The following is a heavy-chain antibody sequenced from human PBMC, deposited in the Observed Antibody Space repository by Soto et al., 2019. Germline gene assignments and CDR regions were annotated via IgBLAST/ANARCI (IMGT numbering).Heavy chain of an antibody. D-gene: IGHD2-2*01. Sequence: ASVKVSCKASGYTFTGYYMHWVRQAPGQGLEWMGWINPNSGGTNYAQKFQGRVTMTRDTSISTAYMELSRLRSDDTAVYYCARVRHSQKGGAVPVDYWGQGTLVTVSS. J-gene: IGHJ4*02. V-gene: IGHV1-2*02. CDR3: ARVRHSQKGGAVPVDY. CDR1: GYTFTGYY. CDR2: INPNSGGT.